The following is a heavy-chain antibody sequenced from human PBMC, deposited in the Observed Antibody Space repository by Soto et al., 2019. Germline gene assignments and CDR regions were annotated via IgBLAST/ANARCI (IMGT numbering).Heavy chain of an antibody. CDR1: GGSINSGGYY. J-gene: IGHJ4*02. V-gene: IGHV4-31*03. Sequence: QVQLQESGPGLVKPSQTLSLTCSVSGGSINSGGYYWTWIRQHPGKGLEWIGNIFYSGSTSYNPSLKSRLTISIDTSKTHFSLRLTSVTAVDTAVYYRARNSVSKKIDFWGQGTLVTVSS. CDR2: IFYSGST. D-gene: IGHD1-26*01. CDR3: ARNSVSKKIDF.